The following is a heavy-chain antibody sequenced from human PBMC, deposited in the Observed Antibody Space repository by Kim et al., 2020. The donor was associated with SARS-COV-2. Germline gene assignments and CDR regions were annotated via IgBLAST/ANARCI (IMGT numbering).Heavy chain of an antibody. CDR2: T. CDR3: ARVGRLHWFDP. D-gene: IGHD4-17*01. Sequence: TYYNPPLKSRVTISVDRSKNQFSLKLSSVTAADTAVYYCARVGRLHWFDPWGQGTLVTVSS. J-gene: IGHJ5*02. V-gene: IGHV4-30-2*01.